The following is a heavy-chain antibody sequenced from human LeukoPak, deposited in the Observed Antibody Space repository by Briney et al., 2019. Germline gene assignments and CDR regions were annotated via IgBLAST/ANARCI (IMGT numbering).Heavy chain of an antibody. CDR3: ARGSSGWFRRVYNWFDP. D-gene: IGHD6-19*01. CDR1: GGSFSGYY. J-gene: IGHJ5*02. Sequence: KTSETLSLTCAVYGGSFSGYYWSWIRQPPGKGLEWTGEINHSGSTTYNPSLKSRVTISVDTSKNQFSLKLSSVTAADTAVYYCARGSSGWFRRVYNWFDPWGQGTLVTVSS. V-gene: IGHV4-34*01. CDR2: INHSGST.